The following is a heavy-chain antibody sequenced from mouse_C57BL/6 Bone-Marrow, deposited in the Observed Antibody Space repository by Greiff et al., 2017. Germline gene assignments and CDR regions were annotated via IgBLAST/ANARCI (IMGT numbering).Heavy chain of an antibody. CDR1: GYTFTSYW. D-gene: IGHD1-1*01. CDR2: IDPSDSYT. Sequence: VQLQQPGAELVMPGASVKLSCKASGYTFTSYWMHWVKQRPGQGLEWIGEIDPSDSYTNYNQKFKGKSTLTVDKSSSTAYMQLSSLTSEDSAVYYCARAYGSSLYYFDYWGQGTTLTVSS. J-gene: IGHJ2*01. CDR3: ARAYGSSLYYFDY. V-gene: IGHV1-69*01.